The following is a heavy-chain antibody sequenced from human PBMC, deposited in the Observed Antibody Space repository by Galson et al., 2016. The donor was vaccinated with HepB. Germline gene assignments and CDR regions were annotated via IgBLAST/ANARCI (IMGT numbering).Heavy chain of an antibody. CDR1: GFAFSSHW. J-gene: IGHJ5*02. CDR3: VRDHSVVPTTAYNWFDP. Sequence: SLRLSCAASGFAFSSHWMHWVRQDLGKGLVWVSRINSDGTISNYADSVKGRFTISRDNAKNTLYLQMNSLRAEDTAVYFFVRDHSVVPTTAYNWFDPWGRGTLVTVSS. CDR2: INSDGTIS. D-gene: IGHD4-23*01. V-gene: IGHV3-74*01.